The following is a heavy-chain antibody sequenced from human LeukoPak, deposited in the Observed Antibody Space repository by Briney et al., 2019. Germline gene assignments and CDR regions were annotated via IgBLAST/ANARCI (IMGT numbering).Heavy chain of an antibody. CDR1: GFTFVGNA. CDR3: AKKYYYGSGTYIFYFDY. Sequence: GGSLRLSCAASGFTFVGNAVTWVRQAPGKGLEWVTTISGSGDTYYADSVKGRFTISRDDSKSTLSLQMNSLRAEDTALYYCAKKYYYGSGTYIFYFDYWGQGTPVTVSS. V-gene: IGHV3-23*01. CDR2: ISGSGDT. J-gene: IGHJ4*02. D-gene: IGHD3-10*01.